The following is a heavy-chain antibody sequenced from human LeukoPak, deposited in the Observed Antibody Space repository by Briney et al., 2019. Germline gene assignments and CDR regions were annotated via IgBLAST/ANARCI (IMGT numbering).Heavy chain of an antibody. D-gene: IGHD4-17*01. Sequence: GGSLRLSCAASGFTFSSYSMNWVRQAPGKGLEWVSYISSSSSTIYYADSVKGRFTISRDNAKNSLYLQMNSLRAEDTAVYYCARVGYGDYEDYWGQGTLVTVSS. CDR1: GFTFSSYS. J-gene: IGHJ4*02. V-gene: IGHV3-48*01. CDR2: ISSSSSTI. CDR3: ARVGYGDYEDY.